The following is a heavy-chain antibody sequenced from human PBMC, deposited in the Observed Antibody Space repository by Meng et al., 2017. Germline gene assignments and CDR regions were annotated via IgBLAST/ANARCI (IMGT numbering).Heavy chain of an antibody. CDR3: ARSHVLLWFGEDLDY. D-gene: IGHD3-10*01. Sequence: QDTLVQSGPEMKKPWASVKVSCKASVYTFTSYAMDWVRQAPGQRLEWMGWINAGNGNTKYSQKFQGRVTITRDTSASTAYMELSSLRSEDTAVYYCARSHVLLWFGEDLDYWGQGTLVTVSS. V-gene: IGHV1-3*01. CDR1: VYTFTSYA. J-gene: IGHJ4*02. CDR2: INAGNGNT.